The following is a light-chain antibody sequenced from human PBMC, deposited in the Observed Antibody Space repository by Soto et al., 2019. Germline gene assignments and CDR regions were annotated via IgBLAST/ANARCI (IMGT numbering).Light chain of an antibody. V-gene: IGLV2-23*02. CDR1: RSDVGSHNA. J-gene: IGLJ2*01. CDR2: DVS. Sequence: QSALTQPASVSGSPGQSITISCTGTRSDVGSHNAVSWYQQDPGKAPKLMIYDVSKRPSGVSNRFSGSKSGNTASLTISGLQAEDEANYYCCSYAGSSTVVFGGGTKLTVL. CDR3: CSYAGSSTVV.